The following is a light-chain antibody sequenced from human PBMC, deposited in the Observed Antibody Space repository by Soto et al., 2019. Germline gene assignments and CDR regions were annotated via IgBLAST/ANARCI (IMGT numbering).Light chain of an antibody. J-gene: IGKJ1*01. V-gene: IGKV3-20*01. CDR2: GAS. CDR1: QSVDSSF. CDR3: QQYVSSVT. Sequence: DIVLTQSPGSLSLSPGERATLSCRASQSVDSSFFAWYQQKPGQAPRLLIYGASKRATGTPDRFSGSGYGTYFTLTITRLEPEDFAVYYCQQYVSSVTFGQGTKVEIK.